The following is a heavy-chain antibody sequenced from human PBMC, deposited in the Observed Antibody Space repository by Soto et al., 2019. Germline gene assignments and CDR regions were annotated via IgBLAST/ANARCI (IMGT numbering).Heavy chain of an antibody. Sequence: GGSLRLSCSASGFTFDDYAMYWVRQAPGKGLEWVSAISWNSGSIAYADSVKGRFTISRDNAKNSLYLQMNSLRAEDTALYYCAKGGAFYIWGSYRPSPNYYFDYWGQGTLVTVSS. CDR3: AKGGAFYIWGSYRPSPNYYFDY. D-gene: IGHD3-16*02. CDR1: GFTFDDYA. V-gene: IGHV3-9*01. J-gene: IGHJ4*02. CDR2: ISWNSGSI.